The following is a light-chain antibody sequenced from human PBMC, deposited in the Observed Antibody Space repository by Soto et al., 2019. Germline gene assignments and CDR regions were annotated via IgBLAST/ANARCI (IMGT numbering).Light chain of an antibody. J-gene: IGKJ2*01. V-gene: IGKV3-20*01. CDR3: QQYGSSSGYT. CDR2: GAS. CDR1: QSVSSSY. Sequence: EIVLTQSPGTLSLSPGERATLSCRASQSVSSSYLAWYQQKPGQAPRVLIYGASSRATGIPDRFSGSGSGTDFTLTISRLEPEDFAVYYCQQYGSSSGYTFGQGTKLEIK.